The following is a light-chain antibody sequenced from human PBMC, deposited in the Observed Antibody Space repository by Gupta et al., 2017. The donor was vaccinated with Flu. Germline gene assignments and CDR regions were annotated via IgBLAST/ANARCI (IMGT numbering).Light chain of an antibody. J-gene: IGLJ1*01. CDR2: GKN. CDR1: SLRSYY. Sequence: GQTVRITCQGDSLRSYYASWYQQKPGQAPVLVIYGKNNRPSGIPDRFSGSSSGNTASLTITGAQAEDEADYYCNSRDSSGNHFVFGTGTKVTVL. CDR3: NSRDSSGNHFV. V-gene: IGLV3-19*01.